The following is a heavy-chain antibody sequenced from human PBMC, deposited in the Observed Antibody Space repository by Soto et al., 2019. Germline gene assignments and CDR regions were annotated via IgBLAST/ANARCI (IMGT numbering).Heavy chain of an antibody. J-gene: IGHJ4*02. Sequence: EVQLVESGGGLVQPGGSLRLSCAASGVTVSSNYMSWVRQAPGKGLEWVSVIYSGGSTYYADSVKGRFTISRDNSKNTLYRQRTSLRAEDTAVYYCARHGYNYGGGYFDSWGQGTLVTVSS. CDR2: IYSGGST. CDR1: GVTVSSNY. D-gene: IGHD5-18*01. CDR3: ARHGYNYGGGYFDS. V-gene: IGHV3-66*04.